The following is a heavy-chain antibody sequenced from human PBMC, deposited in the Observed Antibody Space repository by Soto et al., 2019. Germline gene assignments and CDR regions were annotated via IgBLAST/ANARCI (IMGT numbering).Heavy chain of an antibody. CDR2: IRPDNGNT. CDR1: GYTFSTSG. D-gene: IGHD1-20*01. V-gene: IGHV1-18*01. Sequence: ASVKVSCKTSGYTFSTSGISWVRQAPGQGLEWVGWIRPDNGNTKSAQRLQGRVTLTIDTSASTAYMELRSLTSDDTAMYYCARDTESNRYNDWGQGTLVTVSS. J-gene: IGHJ1*01. CDR3: ARDTESNRYND.